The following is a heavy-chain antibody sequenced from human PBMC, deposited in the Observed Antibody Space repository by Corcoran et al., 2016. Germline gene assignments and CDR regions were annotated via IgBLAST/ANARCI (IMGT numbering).Heavy chain of an antibody. CDR2: IYSGGST. D-gene: IGHD3-22*01. CDR1: GFTVSSNY. V-gene: IGHV3-53*01. CDR3: ASVYYYYISCYYCDY. J-gene: IGHJ4*02. Sequence: EVQLVESGGGLIQPGGSLRLSCAASGFTVSSNYMSWVRQAPGKGLEWVSVIYSGGSTDYADTVKGRFTISRDNSKNTLYLQMNRLRPEDTAVYYCASVYYYYISCYYCDYWGQGTLVTVSS.